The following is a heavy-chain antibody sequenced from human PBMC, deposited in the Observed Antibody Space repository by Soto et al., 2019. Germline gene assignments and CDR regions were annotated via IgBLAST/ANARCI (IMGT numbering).Heavy chain of an antibody. CDR3: TTSLYCTNGVCYTDYYGMDV. J-gene: IGHJ6*02. CDR2: IKSKTDGGTT. CDR1: GFTFSNAW. V-gene: IGHV3-15*01. Sequence: PVGSLRLSCAASGFTFSNAWMSWVRQAPGKGLEWVGRIKSKTDGGTTDYAAPVKGRFTISRDDSKNTLYLQMNSLKTEDTAVYYCTTSLYCTNGVCYTDYYGMDVWGQGTTVTVSS. D-gene: IGHD2-8*01.